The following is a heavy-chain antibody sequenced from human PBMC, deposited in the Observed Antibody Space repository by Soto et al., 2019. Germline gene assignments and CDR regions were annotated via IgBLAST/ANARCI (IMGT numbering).Heavy chain of an antibody. CDR3: ARHSGLPGPLAF. CDR1: GGTFSSYA. CDR2: IIPIFGTA. V-gene: IGHV1-69*06. D-gene: IGHD1-1*01. J-gene: IGHJ4*02. Sequence: SSVKVSCKASGGTFSSYAISWVRQAPGQGLEWMGGIIPIFGTANYAQKFQGRVTITADKPTSTAYMELSSLRSEDTAVYYFARHSGLPGPLAFRAQGTLVPVSS.